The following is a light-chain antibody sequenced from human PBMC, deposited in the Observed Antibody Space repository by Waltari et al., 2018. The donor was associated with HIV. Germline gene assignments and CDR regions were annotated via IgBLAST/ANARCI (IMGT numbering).Light chain of an antibody. CDR3: QSYDSSLSGSQV. CDR1: SSNIGAGYD. CDR2: VNS. J-gene: IGLJ3*02. Sequence: QSVLTQPPSVSGAPGQRVTLSCTGSSSNIGAGYDVPWYQPLPGTAHKLLIYVNSNRPSGVPDRFSVSKSGTSASLAITGLQAEDEADYYCQSYDSSLSGSQVFGGGTKLTVL. V-gene: IGLV1-40*01.